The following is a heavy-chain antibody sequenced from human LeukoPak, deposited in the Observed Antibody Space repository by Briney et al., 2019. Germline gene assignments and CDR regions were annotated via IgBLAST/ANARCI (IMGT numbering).Heavy chain of an antibody. D-gene: IGHD5-12*01. CDR1: GFTFSSYE. J-gene: IGHJ4*02. CDR2: ISSSGSTI. Sequence: PGGSLRLSCAASGFTFSSYEMNWVRQAPGKGLEWVSYISSSGSTIYYADSVKGRFTISRDNAKNSLYLQMNSLRAEDTAVYYCARDRWDDRVSGYEDWGQGTLVTVSS. CDR3: ARDRWDDRVSGYED. V-gene: IGHV3-48*03.